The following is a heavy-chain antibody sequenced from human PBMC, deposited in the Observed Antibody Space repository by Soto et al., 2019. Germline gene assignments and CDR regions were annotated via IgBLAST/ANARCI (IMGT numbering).Heavy chain of an antibody. CDR1: GFTFSSHA. V-gene: IGHV3-23*01. CDR3: AKVPTYYYGMDV. CDR2: ISGTGGST. Sequence: GGSLRLSCAASGFTFSSHAMSWVRQAPGKGLEWVSGISGTGGSTYYADSVKGRFTISRDNSNNTQYLQMNSLRVEDTAVYYCAKVPTYYYGMDVWGQGTTVTVSS. J-gene: IGHJ6*02.